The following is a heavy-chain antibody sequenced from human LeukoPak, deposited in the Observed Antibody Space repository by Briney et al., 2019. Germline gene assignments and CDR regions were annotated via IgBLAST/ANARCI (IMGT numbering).Heavy chain of an antibody. J-gene: IGHJ4*02. CDR1: GGSISSSSYY. V-gene: IGHV4-61*05. CDR3: ARFNDYGGNLRFDY. CDR2: IYYSGST. Sequence: SETLSLTCTVSGGSISSSSYYWGWIRQPPGKGLEWIGYIYYSGSTNYNPSLKSRVTISVDTSKNQFSLKLSSVTAADTAVYYCARFNDYGGNLRFDYWGQGTLVTVSS. D-gene: IGHD4-23*01.